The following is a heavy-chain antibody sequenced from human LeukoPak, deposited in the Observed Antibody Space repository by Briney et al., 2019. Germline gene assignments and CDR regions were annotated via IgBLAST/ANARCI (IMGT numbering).Heavy chain of an antibody. CDR3: ARRDSSGYYNA. J-gene: IGHJ5*02. V-gene: IGHV1-18*01. CDR1: GYTFTSYG. D-gene: IGHD3-22*01. CDR2: ISAYNGNT. Sequence: ASVKVSCKASGYTFTSYGITWVRQAPGQGLEWMGWISAYNGNTNYAQKLQGRVTMTTDTSTSTAYMELRGLRSDDTAVYYCARRDSSGYYNAWGQGALVTVSS.